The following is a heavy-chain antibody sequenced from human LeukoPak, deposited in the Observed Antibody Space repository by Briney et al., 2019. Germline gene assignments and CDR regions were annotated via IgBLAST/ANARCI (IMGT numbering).Heavy chain of an antibody. CDR2: IWYDGSKR. J-gene: IGHJ4*02. Sequence: SGGSLRLSCAASGFTFTNYGFHWVRQAPGKGMEWVAVIWYDGSKRYYAESVKGRFTISRDNSKNSLYLQMNSLRAEDTAVYYCARDRVAAAASDYWGQGTLVTVSS. CDR1: GFTFTNYG. CDR3: ARDRVAAAASDY. D-gene: IGHD6-13*01. V-gene: IGHV3-33*01.